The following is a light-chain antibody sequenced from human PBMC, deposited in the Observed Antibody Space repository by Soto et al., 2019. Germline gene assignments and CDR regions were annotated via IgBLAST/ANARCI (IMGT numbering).Light chain of an antibody. CDR3: VAWDDRLNGWV. Sequence: QSVLIQPPSASGTPGQRVTISCSGRNSNIGSNTVSWYHQVPGPAPKVVIYSSDKRPSGVPDRLSASKSGTSATLAISGLQSADEGDYYCVAWDDRLNGWVFGGGTKLTVL. J-gene: IGLJ3*02. CDR1: NSNIGSNT. CDR2: SSD. V-gene: IGLV1-44*01.